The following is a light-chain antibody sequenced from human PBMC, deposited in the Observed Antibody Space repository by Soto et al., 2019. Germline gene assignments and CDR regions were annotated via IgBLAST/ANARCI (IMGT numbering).Light chain of an antibody. Sequence: AIRMTQSPSSFSASTGDRGTITCRASQGISNYLAWYQQKPGKAPKLLIYAASTLQSGVPSRFSGSGPGTDFTLTISCLQSEDFATYYCQQYYSYPITFGQGTRLEIK. V-gene: IGKV1-8*01. CDR2: AAS. CDR3: QQYYSYPIT. J-gene: IGKJ5*01. CDR1: QGISNY.